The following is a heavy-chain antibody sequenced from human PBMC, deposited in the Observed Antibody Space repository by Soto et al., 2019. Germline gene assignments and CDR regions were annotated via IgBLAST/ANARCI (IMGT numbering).Heavy chain of an antibody. CDR1: EFPFGSSA. CDR3: AKKNGDTSASACRAVEY. Sequence: GSLGLSGAALEFPFGSSAITLVRQAPGRGLEGVSVIRGEVVTRDNADAVKARFTISRDNSGNTLYLRMNSRRANETAGYYCAKKNGDTSASACRAVEYWGQGTLVTVSS. CDR2: IRGEVVTR. D-gene: IGHD6-25*01. V-gene: IGHV3-23*01. J-gene: IGHJ4*02.